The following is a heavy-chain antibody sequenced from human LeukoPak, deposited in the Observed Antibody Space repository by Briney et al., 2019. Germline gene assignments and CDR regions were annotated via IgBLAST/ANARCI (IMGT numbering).Heavy chain of an antibody. Sequence: SQTLSLTCAISGDSVSSNSAFWNWIRQSPSRGLEWLGRTYYRSKWYNDYAVSVKSRININPDTAKNQFSLQLNSVTPEDAAVYYCVRGNYHFDSWGQGTLVTVSS. CDR1: GDSVSSNSAF. CDR2: TYYRSKWYN. D-gene: IGHD1-7*01. CDR3: VRGNYHFDS. V-gene: IGHV6-1*01. J-gene: IGHJ4*02.